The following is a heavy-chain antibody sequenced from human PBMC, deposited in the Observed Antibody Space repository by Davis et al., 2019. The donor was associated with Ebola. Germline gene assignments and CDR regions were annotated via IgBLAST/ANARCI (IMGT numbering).Heavy chain of an antibody. CDR2: ISGSGGST. CDR1: GFTFSSYA. J-gene: IGHJ4*02. CDR3: AKDLPPYYDFWSGYTDY. Sequence: GESLKISCAASGFTFSSYAMSWVRQAPGKGLEWVSAISGSGGSTYYADSVKGRFTISRDNSKNTLYLQMNSLRAEDTAVYYCAKDLPPYYDFWSGYTDYWGQGTLVTVSS. V-gene: IGHV3-23*01. D-gene: IGHD3-3*01.